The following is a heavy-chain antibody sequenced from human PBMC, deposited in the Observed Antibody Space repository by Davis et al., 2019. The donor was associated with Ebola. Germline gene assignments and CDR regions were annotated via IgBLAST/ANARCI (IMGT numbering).Heavy chain of an antibody. J-gene: IGHJ6*04. CDR1: GYTFTGYD. CDR2: MNPNSGNT. D-gene: IGHD2-8*01. Sequence: AASVKVSCKASGYTFTGYDINWVRQATGQGLEWMGWMNPNSGNTGYAQKFQGRVTMTRENSMSTAYMELSSLRSEDTAVYYCASNQYCTNGVCYTRAYGMDVWGKGTTVTVSS. CDR3: ASNQYCTNGVCYTRAYGMDV. V-gene: IGHV1-8*01.